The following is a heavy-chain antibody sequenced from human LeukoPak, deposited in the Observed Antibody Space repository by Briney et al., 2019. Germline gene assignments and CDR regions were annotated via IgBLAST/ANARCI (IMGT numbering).Heavy chain of an antibody. CDR3: ARSSAMTYNGPRDY. J-gene: IGHJ4*02. Sequence: GESLKISCKGSGYSFTSYWIGWVRQMPGKGLEWIGIIYPGDSDTRYSPSFQGQVTVSADKSISTAFLQWSSLQASDTAMYYCARSSAMTYNGPRDYWGQGTLVTVSS. CDR1: GYSFTSYW. D-gene: IGHD3-10*01. CDR2: IYPGDSDT. V-gene: IGHV5-51*01.